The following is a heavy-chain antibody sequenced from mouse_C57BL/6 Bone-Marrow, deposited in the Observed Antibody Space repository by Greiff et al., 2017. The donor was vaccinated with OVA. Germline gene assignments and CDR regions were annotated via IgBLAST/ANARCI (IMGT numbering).Heavy chain of an antibody. CDR3: ARHGILRGNYAMDC. D-gene: IGHD1-1*01. V-gene: IGHV5-15*01. CDR2: ISNLAYSI. J-gene: IGHJ4*01. CDR1: GFTFSDYG. Sequence: EVQRVESGGGLVQPGGSLKLSCAASGFTFSDYGMAWVRQAPRKGPEWVAFISNLAYSIYYADTVTGRFTISRENAKNTLYLEMSSLRSEDTAMYYCARHGILRGNYAMDCWGQGTSVTVSS.